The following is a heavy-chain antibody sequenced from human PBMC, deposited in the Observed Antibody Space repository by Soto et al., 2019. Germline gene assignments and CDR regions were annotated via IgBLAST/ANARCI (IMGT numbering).Heavy chain of an antibody. V-gene: IGHV3-21*01. J-gene: IGHJ4*02. CDR2: ISSSSSYI. CDR1: GFTFSSYS. D-gene: IGHD6-13*01. CDR3: ARDLGTSSSWYFDY. Sequence: GSLRLSCAASGFTFSSYSMNWVRQAPGKGLEWVSSISSSSSYIYYADSVKGRFTISRDNAKNSLYLQMNSLRAEDTAVYYCARDLGTSSSWYFDYWGQGTLVTVSS.